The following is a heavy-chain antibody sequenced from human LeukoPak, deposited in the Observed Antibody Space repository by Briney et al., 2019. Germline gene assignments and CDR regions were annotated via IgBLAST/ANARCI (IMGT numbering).Heavy chain of an antibody. D-gene: IGHD6-13*01. J-gene: IGHJ4*02. Sequence: GGSLRLSCAASGFTFSRYTMNCVRQAPGKGLEWVSAISSSSSFIYYADSVKGRFTISRDNAKNSLYLQMNSLRAEDTAVYYCGREPGYTSSWHYWGQGTLVIVSS. V-gene: IGHV3-21*01. CDR3: GREPGYTSSWHY. CDR2: ISSSSSFI. CDR1: GFTFSRYT.